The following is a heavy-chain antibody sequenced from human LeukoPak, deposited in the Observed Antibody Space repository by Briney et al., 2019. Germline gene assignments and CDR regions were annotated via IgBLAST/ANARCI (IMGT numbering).Heavy chain of an antibody. J-gene: IGHJ4*02. Sequence: SETLSLTCTVSGVSISSSNSYWGWLRQPPGKGLEWIGSIYYSGNTYYNASLKSQVSISINTSKNQFSLKLTSVTAADTAVYYCARQTGSGLFILPGGQGTLVTVSS. CDR3: ARQTGSGLFILP. V-gene: IGHV4-39*01. D-gene: IGHD3/OR15-3a*01. CDR1: GVSISSSNSY. CDR2: IYYSGNT.